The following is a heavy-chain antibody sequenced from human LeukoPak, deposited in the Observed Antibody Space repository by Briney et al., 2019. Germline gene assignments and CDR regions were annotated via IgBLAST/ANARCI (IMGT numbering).Heavy chain of an antibody. CDR2: KWYDGSNK. CDR3: ARHELDPRRYYYYGMDV. Sequence: PGGSLRLSCAASGFTFSSYGMHWVRQAQGRGLEWVAVKWYDGSNKYYADSVKGRFTISRDNSKNTLYLQMNSLRAEDTAVYYCARHELDPRRYYYYGMDVWGQGTTVTVSS. V-gene: IGHV3-33*01. D-gene: IGHD6-13*01. CDR1: GFTFSSYG. J-gene: IGHJ6*02.